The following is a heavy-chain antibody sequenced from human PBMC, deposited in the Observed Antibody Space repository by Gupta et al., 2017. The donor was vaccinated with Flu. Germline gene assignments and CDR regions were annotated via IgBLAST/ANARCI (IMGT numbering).Heavy chain of an antibody. CDR3: ARSDDYFDY. CDR1: GASISSSDYY. J-gene: IGHJ4*01. V-gene: IGHV4-39*01. Sequence: CMIYGASISSSDYYLSWFLQLPGKGLEYLGRVYYVGTTYYNVLLQSRVTISIDTSNDQFSLKLTSVTAADTALYYCARSDDYFDYWGHGALV. CDR2: VYYVGTT.